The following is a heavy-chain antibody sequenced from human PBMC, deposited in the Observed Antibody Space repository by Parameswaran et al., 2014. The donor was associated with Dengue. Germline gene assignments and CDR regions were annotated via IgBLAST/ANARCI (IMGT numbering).Heavy chain of an antibody. Sequence: RWIRQPPGKGLEWIGYIYYSGSTYYNPSLKSRVTISVDTSKNQFSLKLSSVTAADTAVYYCARERIDLGYYYYGMDVWGQGTTVTVSS. J-gene: IGHJ6*02. D-gene: IGHD7-27*01. CDR2: IYYSGST. CDR3: ARERIDLGYYYYGMDV. V-gene: IGHV4-30-4*01.